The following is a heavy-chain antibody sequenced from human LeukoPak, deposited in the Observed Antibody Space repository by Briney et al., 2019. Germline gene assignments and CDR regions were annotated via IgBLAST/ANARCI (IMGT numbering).Heavy chain of an antibody. V-gene: IGHV3-30*18. Sequence: GGSLRLSCEASGFTFSGYDMHWVRQAPGKGLEWVALISNDGSNKYHADSVKDRFTISRDNSKSTLYLQMNSLRAEDMAVYYCAKALYSRAWNKWGQGTLVTVSS. CDR3: AKALYSRAWNK. CDR1: GFTFSGYD. CDR2: ISNDGSNK. D-gene: IGHD6-19*01. J-gene: IGHJ4*02.